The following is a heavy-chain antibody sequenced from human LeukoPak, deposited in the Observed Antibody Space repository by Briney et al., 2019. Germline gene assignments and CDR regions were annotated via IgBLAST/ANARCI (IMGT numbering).Heavy chain of an antibody. J-gene: IGHJ4*02. CDR2: IIPTGGGT. V-gene: IGHV1-46*01. CDR1: GYTFTNYY. CDR3: ARGSHYASGNYYYPLDY. D-gene: IGHD3-10*01. Sequence: ASVKVSCKASGYTFTNYYIHWVRQAPGQGLEWIGIIIPTGGGTTYAQKFQGRVTMSRDTSTSSVYMGLSSLRSEDTAVYYCARGSHYASGNYYYPLDYWGQGTLVTVSS.